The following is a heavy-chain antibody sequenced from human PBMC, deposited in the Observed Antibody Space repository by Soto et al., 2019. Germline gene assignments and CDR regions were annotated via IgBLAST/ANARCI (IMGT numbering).Heavy chain of an antibody. D-gene: IGHD3-22*01. V-gene: IGHV4-38-2*01. J-gene: IGHJ4*02. CDR1: GYSITSGFY. CDR2: ISYSAET. CDR3: TRGAGAPWVRFDS. Sequence: SETLSLTCGVSGYSITSGFYWGWVRQSPGKGLEWIGSISYSAETFYNPSLASRLSIAVDTSMNQFSLRLTSVTAADTALYYCTRGAGAPWVRFDSWGQGTLVTVSS.